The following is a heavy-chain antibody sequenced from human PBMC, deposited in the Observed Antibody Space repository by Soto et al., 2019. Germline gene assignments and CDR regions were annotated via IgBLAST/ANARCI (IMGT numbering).Heavy chain of an antibody. V-gene: IGHV6-1*01. Sequence: QVQLQQSGPGLVKPSQTLSLTCAISGDSVSSNSAARNWIRQSPSRGLEWLGRTYYRSKWYNDHSESVKSRITSIPDTSKNQFSLQLNSVTPEDTAVYYCATWRVDFWGQGTLVTVSS. CDR3: ATWRVDF. J-gene: IGHJ4*02. CDR2: TYYRSKWYN. CDR1: GDSVSSNSAA.